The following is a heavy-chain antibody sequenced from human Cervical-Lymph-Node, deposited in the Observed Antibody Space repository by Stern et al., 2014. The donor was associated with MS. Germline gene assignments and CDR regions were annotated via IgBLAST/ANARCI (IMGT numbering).Heavy chain of an antibody. J-gene: IGHJ3*02. CDR1: GYTFTKYG. CDR3: ARVRYYDSSGYYRDDAFDI. D-gene: IGHD3-22*01. V-gene: IGHV1-18*01. CDR2: ISAHHGNT. Sequence: QVQLMQSGAEVKKPGASVKVSCKASGYTFTKYGINWVRQAPGQGLEWMGWISAHHGNTNYAQKFQGRVTMTTETSTSTAYVDLRSLRSDDTAVYYCARVRYYDSSGYYRDDAFDIWGQGTTVTVSS.